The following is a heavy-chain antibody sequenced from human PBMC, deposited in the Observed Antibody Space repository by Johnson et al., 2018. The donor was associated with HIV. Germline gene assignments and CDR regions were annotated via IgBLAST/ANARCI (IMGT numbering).Heavy chain of an antibody. J-gene: IGHJ3*01. D-gene: IGHD3-9*01. CDR2: ISYDGSNK. V-gene: IGHV3-30*14. Sequence: QVQLVESGGGLAQPGRSLRLSCAASGFTCSSYAMHWVRQAPGKGLEWVAVISYDGSNKYYADSVKGRFTISRDNSKNTLYLQMNSLRVGDTAFYHCVKGFRRYLKFGGGLLDAFDLWGQGTMVTVSS. CDR1: GFTCSSYA. CDR3: VKGFRRYLKFGGGLLDAFDL.